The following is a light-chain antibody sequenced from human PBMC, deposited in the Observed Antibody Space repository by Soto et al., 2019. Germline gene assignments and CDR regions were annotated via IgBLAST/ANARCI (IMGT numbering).Light chain of an antibody. CDR1: QSISSY. CDR2: AAS. Sequence: DIPMTQSPSSLSASVGDRVTITCRASQSISSYLNWYHQKPGKAPKLLIYAASSLQSGVPSRFSGSGSGTDFTLTISSLKPEDFATYYCQQSYSTPFTFGPGTKVDIK. CDR3: QQSYSTPFT. V-gene: IGKV1-39*01. J-gene: IGKJ3*01.